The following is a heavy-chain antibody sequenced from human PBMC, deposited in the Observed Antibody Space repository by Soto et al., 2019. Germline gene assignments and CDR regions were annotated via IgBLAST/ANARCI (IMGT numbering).Heavy chain of an antibody. Sequence: GESLKISCKGSGYSFTSYWIGWVRQMPGKGLEWMGIIYPGDSDTRYSPSFQGXXXXXXXXXXXXXXXXXXXXXXXDXXXXXCALRRGSPFVRWFDPWGQGTLVTVSS. CDR1: GYSFTSYW. V-gene: IGHV5-51*01. CDR3: ALRRGSPFVRWFDP. CDR2: IYPGDSDT. D-gene: IGHD2-8*01. J-gene: IGHJ5*02.